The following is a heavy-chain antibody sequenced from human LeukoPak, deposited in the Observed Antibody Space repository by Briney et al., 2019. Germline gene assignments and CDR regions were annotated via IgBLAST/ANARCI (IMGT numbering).Heavy chain of an antibody. CDR3: ARGAYGGYAFDY. V-gene: IGHV3-7*03. J-gene: IGHJ4*02. D-gene: IGHD4-17*01. CDR1: GFTFSSYW. Sequence: GGSLRLSCAASGFTFSSYWMSWVRQAPGKGRGWVANINQEGSEKYYGDSVKGRFTISRDNAKNSLYLQMTSLRAEDTAVYYCARGAYGGYAFDYWGQGTLVTVSS. CDR2: INQEGSEK.